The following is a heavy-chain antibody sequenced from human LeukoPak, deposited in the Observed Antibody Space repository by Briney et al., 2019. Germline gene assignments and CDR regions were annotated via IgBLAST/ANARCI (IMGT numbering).Heavy chain of an antibody. V-gene: IGHV4-59*08. J-gene: IGHJ3*02. Sequence: SETLSLTCTVSGGSISSYYWSWIRQPPGKGLEWIGYIYYSGSTNYNPSLKSRVTISVDTSRNQFSLKLSSVTAADTAVYYCAGYGGNSDAFDIWGQGTMVTVSS. D-gene: IGHD4-23*01. CDR3: AGYGGNSDAFDI. CDR2: IYYSGST. CDR1: GGSISSYY.